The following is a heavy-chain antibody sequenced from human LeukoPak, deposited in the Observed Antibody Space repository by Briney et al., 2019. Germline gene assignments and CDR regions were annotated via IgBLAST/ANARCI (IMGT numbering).Heavy chain of an antibody. CDR1: GFIFSDYS. Sequence: GGSLRLSCAASGFIFSDYSMSWVRQAPGKGLEWVSSISSSSSYVYYADSVKGRFTISRDNAKNSLYLQINSLRAEDTAVYYCARDPASGGFDSWGQGIPVTVSS. D-gene: IGHD2-15*01. CDR2: ISSSSSYV. V-gene: IGHV3-21*01. CDR3: ARDPASGGFDS. J-gene: IGHJ4*02.